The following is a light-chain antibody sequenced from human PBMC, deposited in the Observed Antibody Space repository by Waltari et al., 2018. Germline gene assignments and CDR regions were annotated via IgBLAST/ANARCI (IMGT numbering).Light chain of an antibody. V-gene: IGLV2-23*02. CDR2: DVT. Sequence: QSAPTQPASVSGSPGQSITISGTGTNSDVGRYNLVSWYQQHPDKAPKLIIYDVTERPSGVSDRLSGSKSGNTASLTISGLQAEDEADYYCFSYAGSFTWVFGGGTKLTVL. CDR1: NSDVGRYNL. J-gene: IGLJ3*02. CDR3: FSYAGSFTWV.